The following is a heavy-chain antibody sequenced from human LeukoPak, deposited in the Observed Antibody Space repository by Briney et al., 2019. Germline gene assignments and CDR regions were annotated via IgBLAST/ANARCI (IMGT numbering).Heavy chain of an antibody. CDR1: GGTFTSYA. Sequence: GASVKVSCKASGGTFTSYAISWVGQAPGQGREWMGRIIPILGIANYAQKFQGRVTITADKSTRTAYMDLSSLRSEDTAVYYCARVVEMATIVWFDPWGQGTLVTVSS. CDR2: IIPILGIA. V-gene: IGHV1-69*04. J-gene: IGHJ5*02. D-gene: IGHD5-24*01. CDR3: ARVVEMATIVWFDP.